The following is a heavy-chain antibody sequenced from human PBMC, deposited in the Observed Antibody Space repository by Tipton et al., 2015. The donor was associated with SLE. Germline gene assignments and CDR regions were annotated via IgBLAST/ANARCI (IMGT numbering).Heavy chain of an antibody. V-gene: IGHV4-30-4*01. CDR3: ARDLSYYYDSSGPVGFDI. D-gene: IGHD3-22*01. J-gene: IGHJ3*02. CDR2: IYYSGST. CDR1: GGSISSGDYY. Sequence: TLSLTCTVSGGSISSGDYYWSWIRQPPGKGLEWIGYIYYSGSTYYNPSLKSRVTISVGTSKNQFSLKLSSVAAADTAVYYCARDLSYYYDSSGPVGFDIWGQGTMVTVSS.